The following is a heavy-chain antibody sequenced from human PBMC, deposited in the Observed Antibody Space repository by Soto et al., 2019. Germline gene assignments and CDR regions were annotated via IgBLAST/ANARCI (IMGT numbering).Heavy chain of an antibody. Sequence: ASVKVSCKASGYTFTSYGISWVRQAPGQGLEWMGWINPNNGGTNYAQKFQGRVTMTRDTSTSTVYMELSSLRSEDTAVYYCARDLGHNYYYGMDVWGQGTTVTVSS. V-gene: IGHV1-18*01. J-gene: IGHJ6*02. CDR3: ARDLGHNYYYGMDV. CDR2: INPNNGGT. D-gene: IGHD7-27*01. CDR1: GYTFTSYG.